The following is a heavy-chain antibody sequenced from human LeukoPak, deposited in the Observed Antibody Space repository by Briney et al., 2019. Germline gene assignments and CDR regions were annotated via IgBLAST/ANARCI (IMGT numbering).Heavy chain of an antibody. V-gene: IGHV4-30-4*01. CDR3: ARFVVVVAATRSDWFDP. Sequence: PSETLSLTCTVSGGSISSGDYYWSWIRQPPGKGLEWIGYIYYSGSTYHNPSLKSRVTISVDTSKNQFSLKLSSVTAADTAVYYCARFVVVVAATRSDWFDPWGQGTLVTVSS. CDR2: IYYSGST. CDR1: GGSISSGDYY. J-gene: IGHJ5*02. D-gene: IGHD2-15*01.